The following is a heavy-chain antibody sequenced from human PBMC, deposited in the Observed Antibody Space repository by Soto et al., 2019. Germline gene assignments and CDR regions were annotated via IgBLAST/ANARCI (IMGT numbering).Heavy chain of an antibody. Sequence: QVQLVQSGAEVKKPGSSVKVSCKASGGTFSSYTISWVRQAPGQGLEWMGRIIPILGIANYAQKFQGRVTITADKSTSTAYMGLSSLRSEDTAVYYCARGKLLGYCSSTSCYNPYMDVWGKGTTVTVSS. V-gene: IGHV1-69*02. D-gene: IGHD2-2*02. CDR2: IIPILGIA. CDR1: GGTFSSYT. J-gene: IGHJ6*03. CDR3: ARGKLLGYCSSTSCYNPYMDV.